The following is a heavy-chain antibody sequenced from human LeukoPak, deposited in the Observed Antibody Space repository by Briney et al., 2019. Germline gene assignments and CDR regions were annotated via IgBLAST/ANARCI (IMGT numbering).Heavy chain of an antibody. V-gene: IGHV5-51*01. J-gene: IGHJ4*02. CDR2: IYPGDSDT. Sequence: GESLKISCKGSGYIFTSYWIGWVRQMPGKGLEWMGIIYPGDSDTRYSPSFQGQVTISADKSISTAYLQWSSLKASDTAMYYCARRITIFGVVNYFDYWGQGTLVTVSS. CDR3: ARRITIFGVVNYFDY. CDR1: GYIFTSYW. D-gene: IGHD3-3*01.